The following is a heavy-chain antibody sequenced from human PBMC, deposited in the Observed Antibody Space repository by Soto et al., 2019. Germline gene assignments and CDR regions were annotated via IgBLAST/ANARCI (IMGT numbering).Heavy chain of an antibody. CDR1: GFTFSSYA. CDR3: APRPRQVYDILTGYSRPQYYFDY. Sequence: PGGSLRLSCAAAGFTFSSYAMSWVRHAPWKGLEWVSAISGSGGSTYYADSVKGRFTISRDNSKNTLYLQMNSLRAEDTAVYYCAPRPRQVYDILTGYSRPQYYFDYWGQGTLVTVSS. V-gene: IGHV3-23*01. CDR2: ISGSGGST. J-gene: IGHJ4*02. D-gene: IGHD3-9*01.